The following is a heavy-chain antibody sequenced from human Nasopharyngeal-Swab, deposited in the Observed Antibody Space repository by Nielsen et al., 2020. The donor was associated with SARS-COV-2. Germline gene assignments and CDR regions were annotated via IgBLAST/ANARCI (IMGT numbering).Heavy chain of an antibody. Sequence: GESLKISCASAGFTFGNYGMTWVRQPPGKRLEWVSAISGGGGGTYYADFVKGRFTISRDNSKRTLYLQMNSLRAEDTAVYYCAKEESSYDFWSGYVTNYYYNGMDVWGQGTTVTVSS. V-gene: IGHV3-23*01. J-gene: IGHJ6*02. D-gene: IGHD3-3*01. CDR3: AKEESSYDFWSGYVTNYYYNGMDV. CDR1: GFTFGNYG. CDR2: ISGGGGGT.